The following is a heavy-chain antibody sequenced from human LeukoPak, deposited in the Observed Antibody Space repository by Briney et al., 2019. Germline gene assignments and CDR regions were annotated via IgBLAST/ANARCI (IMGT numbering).Heavy chain of an antibody. Sequence: SETLSLTCAVYGGSFSDYYWSWIRQPPGKGLEWIGEINHSGSTNYNPSLKSRVTILVDTSKNQFSLKLSSVTTADTAVYYCARGLTSMPPGGYWGQGTLVTVSS. V-gene: IGHV4-34*01. J-gene: IGHJ4*02. D-gene: IGHD2/OR15-2a*01. CDR3: ARGLTSMPPGGY. CDR2: INHSGST. CDR1: GGSFSDYY.